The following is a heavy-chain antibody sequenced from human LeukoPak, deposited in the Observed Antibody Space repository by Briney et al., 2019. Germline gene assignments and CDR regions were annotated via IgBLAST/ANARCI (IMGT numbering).Heavy chain of an antibody. CDR2: IYDSGST. D-gene: IGHD2-15*01. Sequence: SEPLSLTCTVSGASIRSGDYYWSWIRQPPGKGLEWIGYIYDSGSTYYNPSLKSRITISVDTSENRFSLKLSSVTATDTAVYYCARDCSGGSCYGAFDIWGQGTMVTVSS. J-gene: IGHJ3*02. CDR3: ARDCSGGSCYGAFDI. CDR1: GASIRSGDYY. V-gene: IGHV4-30-4*01.